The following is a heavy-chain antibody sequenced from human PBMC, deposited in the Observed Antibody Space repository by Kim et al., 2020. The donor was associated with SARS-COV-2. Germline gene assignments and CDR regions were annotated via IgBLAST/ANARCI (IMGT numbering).Heavy chain of an antibody. CDR2: INPNSGGT. CDR3: SRIHKGWSGLIYWYFDL. V-gene: IGHV1-2*02. CDR1: GYTFTGYY. Sequence: ASVKVSCKASGYTFTGYYMHWVRQAPGQGLEWMGWINPNSGGTNYAQKFQGRVTMTRDTSISTAYMELSRLRSDDTAVYYCSRIHKGWSGLIYWYFDLWGRGTLVTVSS. J-gene: IGHJ2*01. D-gene: IGHD2-15*01.